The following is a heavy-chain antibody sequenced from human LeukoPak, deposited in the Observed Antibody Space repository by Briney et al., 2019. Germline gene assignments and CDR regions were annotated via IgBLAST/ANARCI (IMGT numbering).Heavy chain of an antibody. J-gene: IGHJ4*02. V-gene: IGHV4-39*01. CDR1: GASISSSNYY. Sequence: PSETLSLTCAVSGASISSSNYYWGWVRQSPGKGLEWIGNIYSSGNTYYNASLKSRVTMYIDTSKNQFSLKLSSVTAADTAVYYCARSVSGDYGDYWGQGTLVTVSS. D-gene: IGHD3-3*02. CDR3: ARSVSGDYGDY. CDR2: IYSSGNT.